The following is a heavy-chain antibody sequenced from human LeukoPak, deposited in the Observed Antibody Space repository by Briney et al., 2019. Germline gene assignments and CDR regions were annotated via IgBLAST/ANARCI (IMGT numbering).Heavy chain of an antibody. Sequence: GGSLRLSCAASGFTFSSYEMNWVRQAPGKGLVWVSYISSSGSTIYYADSVKGRFTISRDNAKNSLYLQMNSLRAEDTAVYYCARISSLAVAGINWGQGTLVTVSS. CDR3: ARISSLAVAGIN. CDR2: ISSSGSTI. CDR1: GFTFSSYE. V-gene: IGHV3-48*03. D-gene: IGHD6-19*01. J-gene: IGHJ4*02.